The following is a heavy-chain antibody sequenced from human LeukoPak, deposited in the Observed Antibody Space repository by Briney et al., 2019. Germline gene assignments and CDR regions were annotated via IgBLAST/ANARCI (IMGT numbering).Heavy chain of an antibody. D-gene: IGHD3-22*01. Sequence: GGSLRLSCAASGFTFSSYEMNWVRQAPGKGLEWVAFIRYDGSNKYYADSVKGRFTISRDNSKNTLYLQMNSLRAEDTAVYYCAKDRGSGYYSPNFDYWGQGTLVTVSS. CDR1: GFTFSSYE. V-gene: IGHV3-30*02. J-gene: IGHJ4*02. CDR2: IRYDGSNK. CDR3: AKDRGSGYYSPNFDY.